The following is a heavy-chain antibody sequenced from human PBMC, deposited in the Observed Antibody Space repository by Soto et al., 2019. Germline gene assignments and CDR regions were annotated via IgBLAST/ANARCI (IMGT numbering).Heavy chain of an antibody. Sequence: PGGSLRLSCAASGFTFSSYGMHWVRQAPGKGLEWVAVISYDGSNKYYADSVKGRFTISRDNSKNTLYLQMNSLRAEDTAVYYCAKDRFGVANYFDYWGQGTLVTVSS. CDR2: ISYDGSNK. V-gene: IGHV3-30*18. J-gene: IGHJ4*02. CDR3: AKDRFGVANYFDY. D-gene: IGHD3-3*01. CDR1: GFTFSSYG.